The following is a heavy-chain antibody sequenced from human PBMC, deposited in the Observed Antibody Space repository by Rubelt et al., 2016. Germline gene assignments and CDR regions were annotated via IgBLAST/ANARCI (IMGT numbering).Heavy chain of an antibody. J-gene: IGHJ2*01. CDR1: GFPFSGSD. CDR3: ARGITAVTLRWYLDL. D-gene: IGHD3-16*01. V-gene: IGHV3-13*04. CDR2: IGAGADT. Sequence: EVQLVESGGGLIQPGGSLRLSCAASGFPFSGSDFHWVRQATGKGLEWVAAIGAGADTYYPESVKGRFTISRDIAQNSLYLQMSGLRDEDTAVYYCARGITAVTLRWYLDLWGRGTLVTVSS.